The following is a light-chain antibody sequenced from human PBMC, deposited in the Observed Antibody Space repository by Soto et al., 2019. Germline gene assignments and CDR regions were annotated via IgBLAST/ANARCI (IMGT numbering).Light chain of an antibody. CDR2: DDS. Sequence: SYELTQPPSVSVAPGQTARISCGGEKIGSKSVHWYQQKAGQTPELVVYDDSDRPSGIPERFSGSNSGNTASPTITRVEGGDEADYYCQVWDSSSEHVVFGGGTKLTVL. V-gene: IGLV3-21*02. J-gene: IGLJ3*02. CDR1: KIGSKS. CDR3: QVWDSSSEHVV.